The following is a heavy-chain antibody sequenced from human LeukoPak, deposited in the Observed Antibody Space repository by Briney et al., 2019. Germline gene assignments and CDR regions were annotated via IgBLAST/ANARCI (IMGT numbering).Heavy chain of an antibody. Sequence: GGSLRLSCAASGFTFSTYWMHWVRQAPGKGLVWVSHINVDGSGATYADSVKGRFTISRDNAKNTLYLHMNSLRAEDTAVYYCARATRIYSSGWYYSFDYWGQGTLVTVSS. CDR3: ARATRIYSSGWYYSFDY. CDR1: GFTFSTYW. D-gene: IGHD6-19*01. V-gene: IGHV3-74*01. CDR2: INVDGSGA. J-gene: IGHJ4*02.